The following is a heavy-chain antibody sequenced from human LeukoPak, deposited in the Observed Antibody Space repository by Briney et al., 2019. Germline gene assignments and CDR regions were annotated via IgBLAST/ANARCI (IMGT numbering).Heavy chain of an antibody. D-gene: IGHD3-10*01. CDR1: GFTFNTYD. V-gene: IGHV3-13*04. J-gene: IGHJ6*02. CDR2: IRTEGDT. CDR3: ARDFRGCMDV. Sequence: GRSLRLSCAASGFTFNTYDMHWVRQVTGTGLQWVSAIRTEGDTYYLDSVKGRFTISRDNAKNSLYLQMNSLTAGDTAVYYCARDFRGCMDVWGQGTTVTVSS.